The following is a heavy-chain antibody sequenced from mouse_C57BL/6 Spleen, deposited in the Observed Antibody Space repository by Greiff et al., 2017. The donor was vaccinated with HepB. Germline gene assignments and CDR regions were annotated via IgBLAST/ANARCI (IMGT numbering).Heavy chain of an antibody. CDR1: GYTFTDYN. CDR2: INPNNGGT. Sequence: VHVKQSGPELVKPGASVKIPCKASGYTFTDYNMDWVKQSHGKSLEWIGDINPNNGGTIYNQKFKGKATLTVDKSSSTAYMELRSLTSEDTAVYDCARRYYSNYWYFDVWGTGTTVTVSS. J-gene: IGHJ1*03. CDR3: ARRYYSNYWYFDV. V-gene: IGHV1-18*01. D-gene: IGHD2-5*01.